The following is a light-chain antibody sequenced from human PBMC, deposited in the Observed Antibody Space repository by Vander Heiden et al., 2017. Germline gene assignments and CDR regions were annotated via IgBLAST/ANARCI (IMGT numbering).Light chain of an antibody. Sequence: DIQMTQSPSTLSASVGDRVTITSRASQSISSWLAWYQQKPGKAPKLLIYKASSLESGVPSRFSGSGSGTEFTLTISSLQPDDFATYYCQQYKAYPWTFGQGTKVEIK. CDR3: QQYKAYPWT. CDR1: QSISSW. V-gene: IGKV1-5*03. J-gene: IGKJ1*01. CDR2: KAS.